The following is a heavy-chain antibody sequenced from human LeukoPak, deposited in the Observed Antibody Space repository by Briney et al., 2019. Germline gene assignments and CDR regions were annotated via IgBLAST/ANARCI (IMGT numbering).Heavy chain of an antibody. V-gene: IGHV3-30*04. CDR2: IGSDGTKQ. Sequence: GGSLRLSCVASGFIFSDHAFHWVRQSPDKGLEWVALIGSDGTKQYYADSVQGRFTVSRENSKNTLFLQMNTVRADDTAVYFCARQMTSTRLFDFWDQGTLVTVSS. CDR3: ARQMTSTRLFDF. CDR1: GFIFSDHA. J-gene: IGHJ4*02. D-gene: IGHD5/OR15-5a*01.